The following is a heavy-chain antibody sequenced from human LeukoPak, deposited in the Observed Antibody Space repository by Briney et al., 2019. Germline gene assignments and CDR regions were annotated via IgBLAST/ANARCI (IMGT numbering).Heavy chain of an antibody. V-gene: IGHV5-51*01. J-gene: IGHJ4*02. D-gene: IGHD3-3*01. CDR1: GYSFTSYW. Sequence: GESLKISCKGSGYSFTSYWIGWVRQMPGKGLEWMGIIYPGDSDTRYSPSFQGQVTISADKSIGTAYLQWSSLKASDTAIYYCAREASYNDFWSGYYSLDYWGQGTLVTVSS. CDR3: AREASYNDFWSGYYSLDY. CDR2: IYPGDSDT.